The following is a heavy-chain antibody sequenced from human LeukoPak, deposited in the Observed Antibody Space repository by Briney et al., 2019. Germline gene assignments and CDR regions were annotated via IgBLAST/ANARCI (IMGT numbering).Heavy chain of an antibody. D-gene: IGHD2-15*01. CDR1: GVSISSGDYY. CDR3: AREVVSDIVVVV. Sequence: ASETLSLTCTVSGVSISSGDYYWSWLRQPPGKGLEWIGYIYYSGSTYYNPSLKSRVTISVDTSKNQFSLKLSSVTAADTAVYYCAREVVSDIVVVVWGQGTLVTVSS. J-gene: IGHJ4*02. V-gene: IGHV4-30-4*01. CDR2: IYYSGST.